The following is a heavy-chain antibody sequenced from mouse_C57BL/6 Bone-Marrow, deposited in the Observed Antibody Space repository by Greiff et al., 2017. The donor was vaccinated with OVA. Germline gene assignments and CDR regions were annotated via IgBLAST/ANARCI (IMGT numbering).Heavy chain of an antibody. CDR1: GYTFTSYG. Sequence: QVQLKQSGAELARPGASVKLSCKASGYTFTSYGISWVKQRTGQGLEWIGEIYPRSGNTYYNEKFKGKATLTADKSSSTAYMELRSLTSEDSAVYFCAPLYGSLCAYWGQGTLVTVSA. D-gene: IGHD1-1*01. V-gene: IGHV1-81*01. CDR3: APLYGSLCAY. J-gene: IGHJ3*01. CDR2: IYPRSGNT.